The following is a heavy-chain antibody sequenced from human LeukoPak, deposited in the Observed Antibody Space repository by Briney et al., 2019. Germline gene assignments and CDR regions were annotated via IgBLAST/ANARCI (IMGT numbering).Heavy chain of an antibody. CDR1: GFTFSSYW. J-gene: IGHJ4*02. CDR2: IRNDESNK. D-gene: IGHD5-18*01. V-gene: IGHV3-30*02. CDR3: AKDQGYSYGHSLDY. Sequence: GGSLRLSCAASGFTFSSYWMSWVRQAPGKGLEWVALIRNDESNKYYADSVKGRFTISRDNSKNTLYLQMNSLRAEDTAVYYCAKDQGYSYGHSLDYWGQGTLVTVSS.